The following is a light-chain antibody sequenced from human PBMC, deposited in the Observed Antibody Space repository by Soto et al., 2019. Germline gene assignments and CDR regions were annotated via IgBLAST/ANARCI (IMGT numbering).Light chain of an antibody. V-gene: IGLV2-8*01. CDR2: EVS. Sequence: QSARTQPPSASGSPGQSVTISCSGTSSDTGDYNYVSWYQQHPGKAPKLMIYEVSKRPSGVPDRFSGSKSGNTASLTVSGLQAEDEADYYCSSYAGSDNYVFGTGTKVTVL. J-gene: IGLJ1*01. CDR3: SSYAGSDNYV. CDR1: SSDTGDYNY.